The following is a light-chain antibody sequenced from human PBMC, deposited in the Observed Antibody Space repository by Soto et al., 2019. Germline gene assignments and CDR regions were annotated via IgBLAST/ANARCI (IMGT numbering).Light chain of an antibody. J-gene: IGKJ4*01. CDR1: QGISSY. V-gene: IGKV1-9*01. CDR3: QQLNTSPQT. CDR2: GAS. Sequence: DIQLTQSPSFLSASVGDRVTITCWASQGISSYLAWYQQKPGKAPKLLIYGASTLQSGVPSRFSGSGSGTAFTLTISSLQPEDFATYYCQQLNTSPQTFGGGTKVEIK.